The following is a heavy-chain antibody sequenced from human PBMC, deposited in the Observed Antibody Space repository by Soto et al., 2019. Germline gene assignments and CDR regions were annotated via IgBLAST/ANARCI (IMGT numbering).Heavy chain of an antibody. J-gene: IGHJ6*02. Sequence: GGSLRLSCAASGFTFSSYAMSWVRQAPGKGLEWVSAISGSGGSTYYADSVKGRFTISRDNSKNTLYLQMNSLRAEDTAVYYCAKVIIGGGVQQLGQYYYYYYGMDVWGQGTKVTVSS. CDR3: AKVIIGGGVQQLGQYYYYYYGMDV. CDR2: ISGSGGST. V-gene: IGHV3-23*01. CDR1: GFTFSSYA. D-gene: IGHD6-13*01.